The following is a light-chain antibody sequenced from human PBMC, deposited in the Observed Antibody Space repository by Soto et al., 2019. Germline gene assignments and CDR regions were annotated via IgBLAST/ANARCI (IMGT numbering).Light chain of an antibody. J-gene: IGKJ3*01. Sequence: EIVLTQSPATLSLSPGERATLSCRASQSVSTYLAWYQQKPGQAPRLLIYDASNRATGIPVRFSGSGSGTDFTLTINSLAPEDFAVYYCQQRRNWPGAFGPGTKLDIK. CDR1: QSVSTY. V-gene: IGKV3-11*01. CDR2: DAS. CDR3: QQRRNWPGA.